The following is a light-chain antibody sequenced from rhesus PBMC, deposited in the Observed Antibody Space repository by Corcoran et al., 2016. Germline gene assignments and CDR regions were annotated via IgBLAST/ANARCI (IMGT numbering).Light chain of an antibody. CDR2: EAS. CDR3: QHYYSTPLT. J-gene: IGKJ4*01. CDR1: QGITND. Sequence: DIQMTQSPSSLSASVGDRVTITCRASQGITNDLAWYQQKPGESPKLLIYEASSLQSWIPSRFSGRGSGTDFTLPISSLQSEDFATYYCQHYYSTPLTFGGGAKVELK. V-gene: IGKV1-33*02.